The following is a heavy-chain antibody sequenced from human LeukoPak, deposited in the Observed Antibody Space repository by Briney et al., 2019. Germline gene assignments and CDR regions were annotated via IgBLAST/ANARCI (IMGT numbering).Heavy chain of an antibody. V-gene: IGHV1-69*04. CDR2: IIPILGIA. Sequence: ASVKVSCKASGGTFSSCTISWVRQAPGQGLEWMGRIIPILGIANYAQKFQGRVTITADKSTSTAYLELSSLRSEDTAVYYCARDRDYGDHDAFDIWGQGTMVTVSS. D-gene: IGHD4-17*01. CDR3: ARDRDYGDHDAFDI. CDR1: GGTFSSCT. J-gene: IGHJ3*02.